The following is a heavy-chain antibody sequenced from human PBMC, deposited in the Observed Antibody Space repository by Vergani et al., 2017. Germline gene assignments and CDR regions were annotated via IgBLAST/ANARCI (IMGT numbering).Heavy chain of an antibody. V-gene: IGHV4-61*02. Sequence: QVQLQESGPGLVKPSQTLSLTCSVSGGAVNSGSNFWTWIRQPAGKGLEWIGRTSTDGSTNYNPSLKSRVTVSVDTSKTQISLRLTSVTAEATAVYYCARETVVTSWDGYRFHYMDVWGKGTTVTVSS. D-gene: IGHD3-16*02. CDR3: ARETVVTSWDGYRFHYMDV. J-gene: IGHJ6*03. CDR1: GGAVNSGSNF. CDR2: TSTDGST.